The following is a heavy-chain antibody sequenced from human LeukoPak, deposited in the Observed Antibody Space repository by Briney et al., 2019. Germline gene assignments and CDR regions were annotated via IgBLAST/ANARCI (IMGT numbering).Heavy chain of an antibody. CDR1: GYSISSSSYY. V-gene: IGHV4-39*01. Sequence: SETLSLTCTVSGYSISSSSYYWGWIRQPPGKGLEWIGSIYYSGSTYYNPSLKSRVTISVDTSKNQFSLKLSSVTAADTAVYYCARVALVSGPSYGSESEAADYWGQGTLVTVSS. CDR3: ARVALVSGPSYGSESEAADY. J-gene: IGHJ4*02. D-gene: IGHD3-10*01. CDR2: IYYSGST.